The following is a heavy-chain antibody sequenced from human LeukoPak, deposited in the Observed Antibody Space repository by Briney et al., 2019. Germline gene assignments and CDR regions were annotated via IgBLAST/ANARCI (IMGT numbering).Heavy chain of an antibody. V-gene: IGHV4-59*01. Sequence: SETLSLTCTVSGGSISSYYWSWIRQPPGKGLGWIGYIYYSGSTNYSPSLKSRVTISVDTSKNQFSLKLSSVTAADTAVYYCVRQVGDGEPYAFDIWGQGTMVSVSS. CDR2: IYYSGST. J-gene: IGHJ3*02. D-gene: IGHD3-10*01. CDR1: GGSISSYY. CDR3: VRQVGDGEPYAFDI.